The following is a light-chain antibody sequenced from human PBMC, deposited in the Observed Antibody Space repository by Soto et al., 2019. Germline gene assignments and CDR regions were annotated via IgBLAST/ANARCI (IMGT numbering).Light chain of an antibody. Sequence: QSVLTQSPSASGTPGQRVTISCSGSNSNIGSNVVNWYQQLPGTAPKLLIYSNDQRPSGVPDRFSGSKSGTSASLAISGLQPDDEADYYCAARDDTLNGPVFGGGTQLTVL. V-gene: IGLV1-44*01. CDR1: NSNIGSNV. CDR2: SND. J-gene: IGLJ2*01. CDR3: AARDDTLNGPV.